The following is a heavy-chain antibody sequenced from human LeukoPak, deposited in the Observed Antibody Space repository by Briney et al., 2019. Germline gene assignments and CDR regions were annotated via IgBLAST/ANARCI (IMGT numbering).Heavy chain of an antibody. D-gene: IGHD3-22*01. CDR2: ISYDGSNK. J-gene: IGHJ4*02. CDR3: ARTEHYSDRNGYYYFDQ. CDR1: GFTFSSYA. V-gene: IGHV3-30-3*01. Sequence: GRSLRLSCAASGFTFSSYAMHWVRQAPGKGLEWVAVISYDGSNKYYADSVKGRFTISRDNSKNTLYLQMNSLRVEDTAVYYCARTEHYSDRNGYYYFDQWGQGTLVTVSS.